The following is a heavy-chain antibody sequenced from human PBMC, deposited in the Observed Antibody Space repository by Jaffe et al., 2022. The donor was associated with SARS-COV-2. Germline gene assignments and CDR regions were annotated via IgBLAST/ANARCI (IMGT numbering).Heavy chain of an antibody. J-gene: IGHJ2*01. V-gene: IGHV4-59*01. CDR2: IHYTGST. D-gene: IGHD3-3*01. CDR1: GGSISSYY. Sequence: QVQLQESGPGLVKPSETLSLTCTVSGGSISSYYWNWIRQPPGKGLEWIGYIHYTGSTNYNPSLQSRVTMSVDTSKNQFSLKLSSVTAADTAVYYCVRDQGFWSGYYNWYFDLWGRGTLVTVSS. CDR3: VRDQGFWSGYYNWYFDL.